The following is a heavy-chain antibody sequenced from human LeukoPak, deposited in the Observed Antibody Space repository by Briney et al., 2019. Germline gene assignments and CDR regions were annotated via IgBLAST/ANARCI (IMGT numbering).Heavy chain of an antibody. V-gene: IGHV4-34*01. CDR1: GGSFSGHY. J-gene: IGHJ4*02. D-gene: IGHD6-6*01. CDR3: ARGLYSSSSNYYFDY. Sequence: PSETLSLTCAVYGGSFSGHYWSWIRQPPGKGLEWIGEINHSGSTNYNPSLKSRVTISVDTSKNQFSLKLSSVTAADTAVYYCARGLYSSSSNYYFDYWGQGTLVTVSS. CDR2: INHSGST.